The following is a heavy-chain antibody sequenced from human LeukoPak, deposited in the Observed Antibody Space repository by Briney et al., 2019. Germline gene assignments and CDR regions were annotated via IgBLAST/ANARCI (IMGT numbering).Heavy chain of an antibody. D-gene: IGHD3-10*01. Sequence: SETLSLTCSVSGGSISSYYWSWIRQPPGKGLEWIGYIYYSGRTIYNPSLKSRVTISVDTSKDQFSLKLSSVTAADTAMYYCAGLGSYYASGPNYGMDVWGQGTTVTVSS. CDR3: AGLGSYYASGPNYGMDV. V-gene: IGHV4-59*08. CDR2: IYYSGRT. J-gene: IGHJ6*02. CDR1: GGSISSYY.